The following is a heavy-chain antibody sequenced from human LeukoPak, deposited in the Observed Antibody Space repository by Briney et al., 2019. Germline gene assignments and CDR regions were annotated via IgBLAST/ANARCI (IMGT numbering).Heavy chain of an antibody. Sequence: PSETLSLTCAAYGGSFSGYYWSWIRQPPGKGLEWIGEINHSGSTNYNPSLKSRVTISVDTSKNQFSLKLSSVTAADTAVYYCARGPYCSSTSCYNVRSYGMDVWGRGTTVTVSS. D-gene: IGHD2-2*02. CDR1: GGSFSGYY. V-gene: IGHV4-34*01. J-gene: IGHJ6*02. CDR2: INHSGST. CDR3: ARGPYCSSTSCYNVRSYGMDV.